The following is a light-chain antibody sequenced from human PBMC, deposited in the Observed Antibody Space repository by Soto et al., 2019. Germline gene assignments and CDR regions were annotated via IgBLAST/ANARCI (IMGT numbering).Light chain of an antibody. J-gene: IGLJ1*01. Sequence: QSVLTQPPSASGTPGQSVTISCSGSSSNIGSNPVNWYQHLPGTAPKLLIFSNNQRPSGVPDRFSGSKSGTSASLAISVLQSEDEADYYCAAWDVSLNGFYVFGTGTKVTVL. CDR1: SSNIGSNP. CDR2: SNN. V-gene: IGLV1-44*01. CDR3: AAWDVSLNGFYV.